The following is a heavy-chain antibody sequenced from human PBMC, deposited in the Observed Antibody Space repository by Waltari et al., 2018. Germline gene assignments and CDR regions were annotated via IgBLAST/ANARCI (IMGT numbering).Heavy chain of an antibody. CDR1: GGSISGTF. D-gene: IGHD3-16*01. Sequence: QVQLQESGPGLVKASETLSLTCSLSGGSISGTFWSWVRKPAGKGLEWIGRIFTSGSPNYNPTLKSRVTMSLDTSNNQFSLSLSSVTAADTGVYYCARHRRLRNKFYYDIDVWGQGTTVSLSS. CDR3: ARHRRLRNKFYYDIDV. V-gene: IGHV4-4*07. CDR2: IFTSGSP. J-gene: IGHJ6*02.